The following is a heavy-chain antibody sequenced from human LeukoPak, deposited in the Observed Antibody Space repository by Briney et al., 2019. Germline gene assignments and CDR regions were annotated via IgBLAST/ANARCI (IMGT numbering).Heavy chain of an antibody. D-gene: IGHD2-21*01. Sequence: GGSLRLSCAASGFTFSSYSMNWVRQAPGKGLEWVSSISSSSSYIYYADSVRGRFTISRDNSKNTLYLQMNSLRVEDAAVYYCARAPVTSCRGAYCYPFDYWGQGTLVTVSS. CDR2: ISSSSSYI. J-gene: IGHJ4*02. V-gene: IGHV3-21*04. CDR1: GFTFSSYS. CDR3: ARAPVTSCRGAYCYPFDY.